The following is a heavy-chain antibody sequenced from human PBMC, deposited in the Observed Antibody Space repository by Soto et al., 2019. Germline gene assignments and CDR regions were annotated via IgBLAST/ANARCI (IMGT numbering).Heavy chain of an antibody. Sequence: QVQLQESGPGLVKPSQTLSLTCTVSGGSISSSGHYWTWIRQHPGKGLEWMGFIYNSGTTHYNPSLKSRITIAVDTSKNQFSLNLTAVTAADTAVYYCARAYGLTLGPVNWGQRTLVTVSS. CDR3: ARAYGLTLGPVN. V-gene: IGHV4-31*03. D-gene: IGHD2-8*01. CDR2: IYNSGTT. CDR1: GGSISSSGHY. J-gene: IGHJ4*02.